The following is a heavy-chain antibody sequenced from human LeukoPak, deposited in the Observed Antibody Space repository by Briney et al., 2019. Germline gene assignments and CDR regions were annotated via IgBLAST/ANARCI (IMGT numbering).Heavy chain of an antibody. D-gene: IGHD6-13*01. CDR1: GGSITSSDYH. CDR3: ARHVGQQLFYYYYGLDV. J-gene: IGHJ6*02. V-gene: IGHV4-39*01. CDR2: MYHSGST. Sequence: SETLSLTCTVSGGSITSSDYHWGWIRQPPGKGLEWIGSMYHSGSTYHNPSLKSRVTISVDTPKNQFSLKLNSVTAADTAVYYCARHVGQQLFYYYYGLDVWGQGTTVSVSS.